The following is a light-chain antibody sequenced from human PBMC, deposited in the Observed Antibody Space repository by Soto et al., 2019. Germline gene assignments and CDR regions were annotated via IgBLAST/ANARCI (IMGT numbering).Light chain of an antibody. J-gene: IGKJ1*01. Sequence: DIQMTQSPSSLSASVGDRVTVTCRASQSIDTYLNWYQQRPGQAPKLLIYVASTLQCGVPSRFSGSGSGTHFTLTISSLQPEDFATYYCQQNQDIPPTFGQRTRVERK. CDR1: QSIDTY. CDR3: QQNQDIPPT. V-gene: IGKV1-39*01. CDR2: VAS.